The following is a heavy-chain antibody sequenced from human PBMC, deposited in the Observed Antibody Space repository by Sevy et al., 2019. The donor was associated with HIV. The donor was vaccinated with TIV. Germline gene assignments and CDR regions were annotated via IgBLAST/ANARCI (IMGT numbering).Heavy chain of an antibody. V-gene: IGHV3-53*01. CDR1: GFTVSSNY. Sequence: GGSPRLSCAASGFTVSSNYMSWVRQAPGKGLEWVSVIYSGGSTYYADSVKGRFTIYRDNSKNTLYLQMNSLRAEDTAVYYCARDTRAAAGYYYYYGMDVGGQVTTVTVSS. CDR3: ARDTRAAAGYYYYYGMDV. CDR2: IYSGGST. D-gene: IGHD6-13*01. J-gene: IGHJ6*02.